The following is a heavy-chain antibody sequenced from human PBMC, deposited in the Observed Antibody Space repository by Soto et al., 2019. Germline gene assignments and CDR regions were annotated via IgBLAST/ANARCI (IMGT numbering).Heavy chain of an antibody. CDR3: ARAREDYGGIYYSDY. V-gene: IGHV1-8*01. Sequence: ASVKVCCKASGYTFTSDDINWVRQATGQGLEWMGWLNPNSGNTGYAQKFQGRVTMTRNTSISTAYMELSSLRSEDTAVYYCARAREDYGGIYYSDYWGQGTLVTVSS. J-gene: IGHJ4*02. CDR1: GYTFTSDD. CDR2: LNPNSGNT. D-gene: IGHD4-17*01.